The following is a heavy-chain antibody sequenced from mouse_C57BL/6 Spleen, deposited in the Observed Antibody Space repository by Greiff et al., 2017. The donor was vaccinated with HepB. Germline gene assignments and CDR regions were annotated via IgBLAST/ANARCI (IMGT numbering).Heavy chain of an antibody. J-gene: IGHJ3*01. V-gene: IGHV1-53*01. CDR3: ARDITTVVAPFAY. D-gene: IGHD1-1*01. CDR1: GYTFTSYW. Sequence: QVQLQQPGTELVKPGASVKLSCKASGYTFTSYWMHWVKPRPGQGLEWIGNINPSNGGTNYNEKFKSKATLTVDKSSSTAYMQLSSLTSEDSAVYYCARDITTVVAPFAYWGQGTLVTVSA. CDR2: INPSNGGT.